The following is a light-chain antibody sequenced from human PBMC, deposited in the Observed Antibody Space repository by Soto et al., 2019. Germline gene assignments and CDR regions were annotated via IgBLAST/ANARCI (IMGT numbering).Light chain of an antibody. Sequence: DIQMTQSPASLSASVGDRVTVTCRASLNIGTYLNWYQQQPGKAPKLLIYAASTLQSGVPSRFSGSGSGTDFTLTISSLQPEDFATYYCQQSSGIPYTFGQGTKAEIK. V-gene: IGKV1-39*01. CDR3: QQSSGIPYT. J-gene: IGKJ2*01. CDR2: AAS. CDR1: LNIGTY.